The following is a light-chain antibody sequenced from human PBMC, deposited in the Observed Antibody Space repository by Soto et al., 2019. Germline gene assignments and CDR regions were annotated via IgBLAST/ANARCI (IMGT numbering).Light chain of an antibody. CDR1: QSVGYGYGYND. J-gene: IGKJ1*01. CDR2: LAS. CDR3: KLALQPPKA. V-gene: IGKV2-28*01. Sequence: DILMTQSPLSLGFTPGEPSSISCRSSQSVGYGYGYNDLDWYLQKPGQSPQLLIYLASNRASGVPARFSGSGSGTYFTLNISRVEAEDAALYYSKLALQPPKAVGQGTKLDIK.